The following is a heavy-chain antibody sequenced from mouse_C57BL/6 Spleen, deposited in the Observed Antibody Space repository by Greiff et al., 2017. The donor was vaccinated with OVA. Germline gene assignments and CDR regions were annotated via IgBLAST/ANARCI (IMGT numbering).Heavy chain of an antibody. CDR2: ISDGGSYT. CDR1: GFTFSSYA. D-gene: IGHD2-3*01. CDR3: ARSYYDGYRYYFDY. J-gene: IGHJ2*01. Sequence: EVQRVESGGGLVKPGGSLKLACAASGFTFSSYAMSWVRQTPEKRLEWVATISDGGSYTYYPDNVKGRFTISRDNAKNNLYLQMSHLKSEDTAMYYCARSYYDGYRYYFDYWGQGTTLTVSS. V-gene: IGHV5-4*01.